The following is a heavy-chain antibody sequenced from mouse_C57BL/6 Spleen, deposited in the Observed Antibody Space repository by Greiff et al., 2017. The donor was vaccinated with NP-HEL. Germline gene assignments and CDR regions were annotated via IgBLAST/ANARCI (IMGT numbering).Heavy chain of an antibody. CDR1: GYSFTGYY. Sequence: EVMLVESGPELVKPGASVKISCKASGYSFTGYYMNWVKQSPEKSLEWIGEINPSTGGTTYNQKFKAKATLTVDKSSSTAYMQLKSLTSEDSAVYYCASIYYDYGYAMDYWGQGTSVTVSS. CDR2: INPSTGGT. D-gene: IGHD2-4*01. CDR3: ASIYYDYGYAMDY. J-gene: IGHJ4*01. V-gene: IGHV1-42*01.